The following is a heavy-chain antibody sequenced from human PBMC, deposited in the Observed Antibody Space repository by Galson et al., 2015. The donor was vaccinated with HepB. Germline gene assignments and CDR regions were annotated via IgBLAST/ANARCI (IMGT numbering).Heavy chain of an antibody. Sequence: SLRLSCAASGFTVSSNYMSWVRQAPGTGLEWVSVIYSGGSTYYADSVKGRFTISRHNSKNTLYLQMNSLRAEDTAVYYCARVRSYDILTGYFAYGMDVWGQGTTVTVSS. CDR3: ARVRSYDILTGYFAYGMDV. CDR2: IYSGGST. J-gene: IGHJ6*02. V-gene: IGHV3-53*04. D-gene: IGHD3-9*01. CDR1: GFTVSSNY.